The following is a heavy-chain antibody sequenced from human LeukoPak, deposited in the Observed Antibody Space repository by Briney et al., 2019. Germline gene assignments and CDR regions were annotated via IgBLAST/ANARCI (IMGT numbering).Heavy chain of an antibody. J-gene: IGHJ6*02. CDR2: IYSGGST. V-gene: IGHV3-53*01. Sequence: GGSLRLSCAASGFTVSSNYMSWVRQAPGKGLEWVSVIYSGGSTYYADSVKGRFTISRDNSKNTLYLQMNSLRAEDTAVYYCARDGSSSSGWYYYYGMDVWGQGTTVTVS. D-gene: IGHD6-19*01. CDR3: ARDGSSSSGWYYYYGMDV. CDR1: GFTVSSNY.